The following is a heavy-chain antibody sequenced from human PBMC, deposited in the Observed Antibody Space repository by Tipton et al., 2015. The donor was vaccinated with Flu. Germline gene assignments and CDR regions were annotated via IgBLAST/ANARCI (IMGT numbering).Heavy chain of an antibody. D-gene: IGHD2-21*01. Sequence: TLSLTCTVSGGSISSGSYYWSWIRQPAGEGLEWIGRIYTSGSTNYNPSLKSRVTISVDTSKNQFSLKLSSVTAADTAVYYCARDYGGHIYYWGQGTLVTVSS. CDR3: ARDYGGHIYY. V-gene: IGHV4-61*02. CDR1: GGSISSGSYY. CDR2: IYTSGST. J-gene: IGHJ4*02.